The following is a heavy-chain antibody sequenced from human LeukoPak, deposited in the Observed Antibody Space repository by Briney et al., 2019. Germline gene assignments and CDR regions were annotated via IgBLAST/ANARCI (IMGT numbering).Heavy chain of an antibody. CDR2: INPNSGGT. CDR1: GYTFTSYA. Sequence: GASVKVSCKASGYTFTSYAMNWVRQAPGQGLEWMGWINPNSGGTNYAQKFQGRVTMTRDTSISTAYMELSRLRSDDTAVYYCARDFPRAAYDYWGQGTLVTVSS. V-gene: IGHV1-2*02. CDR3: ARDFPRAAYDY. D-gene: IGHD5-24*01. J-gene: IGHJ4*02.